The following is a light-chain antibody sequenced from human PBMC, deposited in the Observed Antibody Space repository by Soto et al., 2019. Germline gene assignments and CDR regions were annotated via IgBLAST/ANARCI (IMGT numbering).Light chain of an antibody. V-gene: IGLV2-14*01. Sequence: QSALTQPASVSGSPGQSITISCTGTSSDVGGYNYVSWYQQHPGKAPKLMMYDVSNRPLGVSNRFSGSKSGNTASLTISGLQAEDEADYYCSSYTSSSTIVFGTGTKLTVL. CDR3: SSYTSSSTIV. CDR1: SSDVGGYNY. J-gene: IGLJ1*01. CDR2: DVS.